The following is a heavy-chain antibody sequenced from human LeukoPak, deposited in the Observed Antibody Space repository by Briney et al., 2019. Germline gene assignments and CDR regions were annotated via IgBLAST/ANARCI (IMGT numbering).Heavy chain of an antibody. V-gene: IGHV3-53*01. CDR3: AGAGSSWYYFDY. D-gene: IGHD6-13*01. CDR1: GFTVSSNY. Sequence: GGSLRLSCAASGFTVSSNYMSWVRQAPGKGLEWVSVIYSGGSTYYADSVKGRFTISRDNSENTLYLQMNSLRAEDTAVYYCAGAGSSWYYFDYWGQGTLVTVSS. CDR2: IYSGGST. J-gene: IGHJ4*02.